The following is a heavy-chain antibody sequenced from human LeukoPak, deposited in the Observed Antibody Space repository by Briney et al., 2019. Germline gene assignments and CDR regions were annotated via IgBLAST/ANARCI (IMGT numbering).Heavy chain of an antibody. Sequence: ASVEVSCKASGYTFTSYYVHWVRQAPGQGLEWMGIINPLGGSTNYAQKFQGRVTMTRDTSTSTVYMELSSLRSEDTAVYYCARAHDFWSSPFDYWGQGTLVTVSS. V-gene: IGHV1-46*01. CDR2: INPLGGST. CDR1: GYTFTSYY. CDR3: ARAHDFWSSPFDY. D-gene: IGHD3-3*01. J-gene: IGHJ4*02.